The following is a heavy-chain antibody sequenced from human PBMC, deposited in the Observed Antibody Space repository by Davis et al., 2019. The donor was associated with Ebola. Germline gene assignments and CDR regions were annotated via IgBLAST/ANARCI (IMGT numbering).Heavy chain of an antibody. CDR1: GFTFSSYS. V-gene: IGHV3-48*02. Sequence: GESLKISCAASGFTFSSYSMNWVRQAPGKGLEWVSYISSSSSTIYYADSVKGRFTISRDNAKNSLYLQMNSLRDEDTAVYYCAREVAGDSSGYYYYYYGMDVWGKGTTVTVSS. CDR2: ISSSSSTI. D-gene: IGHD3-22*01. J-gene: IGHJ6*04. CDR3: AREVAGDSSGYYYYYYGMDV.